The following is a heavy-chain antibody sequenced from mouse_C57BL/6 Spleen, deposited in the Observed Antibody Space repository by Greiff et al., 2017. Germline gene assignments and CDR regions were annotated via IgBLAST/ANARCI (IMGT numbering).Heavy chain of an antibody. CDR1: GYTFTDYN. Sequence: VQLQQSGPELVKPGASVKIPCKASGYTFTDYNMDWVKQSHGKSLEWIGDINPNNGGTIYNQKFKGKATLTVDKSSSTAYMELRSLTSEDTAVYYCARRKSNYVRYFDVWGTGTTVTVSS. D-gene: IGHD2-5*01. J-gene: IGHJ1*03. CDR2: INPNNGGT. CDR3: ARRKSNYVRYFDV. V-gene: IGHV1-18*01.